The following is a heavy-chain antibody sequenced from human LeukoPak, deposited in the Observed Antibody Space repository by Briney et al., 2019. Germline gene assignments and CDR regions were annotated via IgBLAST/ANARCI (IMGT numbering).Heavy chain of an antibody. Sequence: ASVKVSCEASGYTFTSYDINWVRQATGQGLEWMGWMNPNSGNTGYAQKFQGRVTMTRNTSISTAYMELSSLRSEDTAVCYCARSLSLDKSHVDYWGQGTLVTVSS. CDR2: MNPNSGNT. D-gene: IGHD2/OR15-2a*01. CDR1: GYTFTSYD. J-gene: IGHJ4*02. CDR3: ARSLSLDKSHVDY. V-gene: IGHV1-8*01.